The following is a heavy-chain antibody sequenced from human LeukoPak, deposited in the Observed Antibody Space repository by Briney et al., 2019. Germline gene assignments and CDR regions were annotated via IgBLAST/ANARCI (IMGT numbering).Heavy chain of an antibody. CDR2: IIPIFGTS. CDR1: GCTYSRYA. Sequence: GSSVKDSCKASGCTYSRYAINWVRQAPGQGLEWMGGIIPIFGTSHYAQKFQGRVTISADESTSTACMELSSLRSEDTSVYYCASVWFGPAIHGYFQHWGQGTLVTVSS. D-gene: IGHD3-10*01. J-gene: IGHJ1*01. V-gene: IGHV1-69*01. CDR3: ASVWFGPAIHGYFQH.